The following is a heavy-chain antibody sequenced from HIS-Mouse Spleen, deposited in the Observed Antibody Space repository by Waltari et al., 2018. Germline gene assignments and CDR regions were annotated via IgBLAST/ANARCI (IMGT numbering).Heavy chain of an antibody. CDR2: ISAYNGNT. Sequence: QVQLVQSGAEVKKPGASVKVSCKASGYTFTSYGISWVRQAPGQGLEWMGWISAYNGNTNYAQKLQGRVTMTTDTSTSTAYMELRSLRSDDTAVYYCARDKLRITMIVVVNNPSFDYWGQGTLVTVSS. V-gene: IGHV1-18*01. J-gene: IGHJ4*02. CDR3: ARDKLRITMIVVVNNPSFDY. D-gene: IGHD3-22*01. CDR1: GYTFTSYG.